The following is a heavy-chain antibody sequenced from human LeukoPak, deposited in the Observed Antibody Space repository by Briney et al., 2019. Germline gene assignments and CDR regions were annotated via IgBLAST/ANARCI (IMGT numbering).Heavy chain of an antibody. J-gene: IGHJ4*02. Sequence: SETLSLTCSVSGGSISSLYWSWIRQPPGKGLEWIGYIYYTGSTNYNPSLESRVTMFVDMSKNQFSLRLSSVTAADTAVYYCARHRAYSSSSPFDYWGQGTLVTVSS. D-gene: IGHD6-6*01. CDR3: ARHRAYSSSSPFDY. CDR1: GGSISSLY. CDR2: IYYTGST. V-gene: IGHV4-59*08.